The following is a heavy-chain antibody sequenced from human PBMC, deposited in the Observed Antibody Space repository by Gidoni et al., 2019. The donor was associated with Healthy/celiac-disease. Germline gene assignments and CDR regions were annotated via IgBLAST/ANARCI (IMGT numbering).Heavy chain of an antibody. V-gene: IGHV4-34*01. CDR2: TNRSGRT. J-gene: IGHJ3*02. CDR3: ARGGRVYCSSTSCYRHVGAFDI. CDR1: GGSFSGYY. D-gene: IGHD2-2*01. Sequence: QVQLQQWGAGLLKPSETLSLTCAVYGGSFSGYYWSWIRQPPGKGLAWIGETNRSGRTNYNPSLKSRVTISVDTSKNQFSLNLSSLTAADTAVYYCARGGRVYCSSTSCYRHVGAFDIWGQGTMFTVSS.